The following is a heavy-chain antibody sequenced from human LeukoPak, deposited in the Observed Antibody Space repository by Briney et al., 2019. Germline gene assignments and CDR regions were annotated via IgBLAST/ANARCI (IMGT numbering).Heavy chain of an antibody. CDR2: INHSGST. CDR3: AREKDDSSGYSDYYFDY. V-gene: IGHV4-34*01. Sequence: KSSETLSLTCAVYGGSFSGYYWSWIRQPPGKGLEWIGEINHSGSTNYNPSLKSRVTISVDTSKNQFSLKLSSVTAADTAVYYCAREKDDSSGYSDYYFDYWGQGTLVTVSS. D-gene: IGHD3-22*01. J-gene: IGHJ4*02. CDR1: GGSFSGYY.